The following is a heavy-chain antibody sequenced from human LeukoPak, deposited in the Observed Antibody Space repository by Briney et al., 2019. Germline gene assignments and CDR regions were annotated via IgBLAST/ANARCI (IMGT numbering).Heavy chain of an antibody. CDR3: ARDQRGYNWNSPDAFDI. J-gene: IGHJ3*02. D-gene: IGHD1-7*01. CDR2: IKQDGSEK. CDR1: GFTFSSYW. Sequence: GGSLRLSCAASGFTFSSYWMSWVRQAPGKGLEWVANIKQDGSEKYYVDSVKGRFTISRDNAKNSLYLQMNSLRAEDTAVYYCARDQRGYNWNSPDAFDIWGQGTMVTVSS. V-gene: IGHV3-7*01.